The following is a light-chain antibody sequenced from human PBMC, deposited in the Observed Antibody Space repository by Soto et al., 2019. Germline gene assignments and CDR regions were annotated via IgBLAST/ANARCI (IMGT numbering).Light chain of an antibody. CDR1: HDINNF. V-gene: IGKV1-27*01. CDR2: AAS. J-gene: IGKJ2*01. Sequence: EIRLNHSPSSLSASVGDRVTIACRASHDINNFLAWFQQKPGKVPELLMYAASSLKSGVPSRFSGNGYGTDFTLTIDGLQPEDFATYFCQNYNSVPYTFGQGTNLEIK. CDR3: QNYNSVPYT.